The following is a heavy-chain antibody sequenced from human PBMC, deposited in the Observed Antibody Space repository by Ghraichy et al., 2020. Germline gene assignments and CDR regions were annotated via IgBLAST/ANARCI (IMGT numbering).Heavy chain of an antibody. CDR2: IKSKTDGGTT. V-gene: IGHV3-15*01. CDR3: TTERAARPVIGDY. CDR1: GFTFSNAW. J-gene: IGHJ4*02. D-gene: IGHD6-6*01. Sequence: GESLNISCAASGFTFSNAWMSWVRQAPGKGLEWVGRIKSKTDGGTTDYAAPVKGRFTISRDDSKNTLYLQMNSLKTEDTAVYYCTTERAARPVIGDYWGQGTLVTVSS.